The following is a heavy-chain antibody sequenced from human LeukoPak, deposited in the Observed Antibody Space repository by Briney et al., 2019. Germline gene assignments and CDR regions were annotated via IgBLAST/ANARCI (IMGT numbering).Heavy chain of an antibody. D-gene: IGHD2-8*01. CDR1: GGSISSDYSY. Sequence: PSETLSLTCTVSGGSISSDYSYWSGIRQPPGEGLEWIGYILYSESTYYNPSLKSRVTISVDTSKNQFSLKLTSVTVADTAVYYCARSRTNTFDYWGQGTLVTVSS. J-gene: IGHJ4*02. CDR3: ARSRTNTFDY. CDR2: ILYSEST. V-gene: IGHV4-30-4*01.